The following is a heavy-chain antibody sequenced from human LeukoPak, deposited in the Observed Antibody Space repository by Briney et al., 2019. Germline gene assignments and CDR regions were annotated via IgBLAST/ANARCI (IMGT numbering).Heavy chain of an antibody. CDR3: AREQYYYGSGSYYALDY. V-gene: IGHV3-23*01. J-gene: IGHJ4*02. D-gene: IGHD3-10*01. CDR2: ISDDSSFT. CDR1: GFIFSSYS. Sequence: PGGSLRLSCAASGFIFSSYSMSWVRQAPGKGLECISTISDDSSFTYYADSVKGRSAISRDDSKNTLYLQMGSLRAEDTAVYHCAREQYYYGSGSYYALDYWGQGTLVTVSS.